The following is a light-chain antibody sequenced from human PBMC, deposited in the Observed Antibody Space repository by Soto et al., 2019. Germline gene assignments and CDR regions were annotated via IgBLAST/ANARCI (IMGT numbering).Light chain of an antibody. J-gene: IGKJ4*01. CDR1: QDISSY. CDR3: QQYDNLPLT. Sequence: DIPMTQSPSSLSASVGDRVTITCQASQDISSYLSWFQQKPGKAPKLLIYHASILETGAPSRFSGSGSGTDFTFTISSLQPEDIATYYCQQYDNLPLTFGGGTKVEIK. CDR2: HAS. V-gene: IGKV1-33*01.